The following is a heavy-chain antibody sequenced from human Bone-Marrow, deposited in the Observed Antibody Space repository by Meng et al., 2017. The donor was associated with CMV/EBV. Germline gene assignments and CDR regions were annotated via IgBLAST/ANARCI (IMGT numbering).Heavy chain of an antibody. Sequence: ASVKVSCKASGGTFSSYAISWVRQAPGQGLEWMGWISAYNGNTNYAQKLQGRVTMTTDTSTSTAYMELRSLRSDDTAVYYCARDLFFESSGSSELWGQGTLVTVSS. CDR3: ARDLFFESSGSSEL. CDR1: GGTFSSYA. D-gene: IGHD3-22*01. J-gene: IGHJ4*02. CDR2: ISAYNGNT. V-gene: IGHV1-18*01.